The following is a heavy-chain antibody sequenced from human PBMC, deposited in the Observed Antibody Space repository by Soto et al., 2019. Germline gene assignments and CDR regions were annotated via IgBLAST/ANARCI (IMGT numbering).Heavy chain of an antibody. J-gene: IGHJ4*02. V-gene: IGHV4-59*01. D-gene: IGHD3-22*01. CDR3: ARVDSSGSYFDY. Sequence: PSQTLSLTCTVSGGSISSYYWSWIRQPPGKGLEWIAYIYYTGSTNYNPSLRSRVTLSADTSKNQFSLKLISVTAADTAMYYCARVDSSGSYFDYWGQGTLVTVSS. CDR2: IYYTGST. CDR1: GGSISSYY.